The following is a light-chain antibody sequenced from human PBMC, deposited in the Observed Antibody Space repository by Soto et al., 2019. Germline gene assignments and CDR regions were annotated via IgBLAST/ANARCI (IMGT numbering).Light chain of an antibody. CDR2: LNN. CDR1: SSNIGAGYD. J-gene: IGLJ3*02. Sequence: QSALTQPPSVSGAPGQRVTISCTGSSSNIGAGYDVHWYQQIPGTAPKLLINLNNNRPSGVPDRFSGSKSGTSASLAITGLQAEDEADYYCQSYDSSLSAWVFGGGTKVTVL. V-gene: IGLV1-40*01. CDR3: QSYDSSLSAWV.